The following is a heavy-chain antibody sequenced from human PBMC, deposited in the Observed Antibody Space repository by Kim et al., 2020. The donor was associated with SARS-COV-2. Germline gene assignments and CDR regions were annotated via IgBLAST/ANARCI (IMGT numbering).Heavy chain of an antibody. CDR2: ISWNSGSI. CDR1: GFTFDDYA. D-gene: IGHD3-10*01. CDR3: AKDIIAGGLITMVRGANPHPMDV. V-gene: IGHV3-9*01. Sequence: GGSLRLSCAASGFTFDDYAMHWVRQAPGKGLEWVSGISWNSGSIGYADSVNGRFTISRDNAKNSLYLQMNSLRAEDTALYYCAKDIIAGGLITMVRGANPHPMDVWGQGTTVTVSS. J-gene: IGHJ6*02.